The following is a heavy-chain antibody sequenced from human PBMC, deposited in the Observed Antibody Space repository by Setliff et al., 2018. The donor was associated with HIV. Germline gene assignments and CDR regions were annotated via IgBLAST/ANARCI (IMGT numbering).Heavy chain of an antibody. CDR1: GGSISSDDYY. D-gene: IGHD3-22*01. CDR2: ITYSGSA. J-gene: IGHJ4*02. V-gene: IGHV4-30-4*02. Sequence: SETLSLTCTVSGGSISSDDYYWNWIRQPPGKGLEWIGYITYSGSAYYNPSLKSRFTISVDTSKNQFSVRLSSVSAADTAVYFCARHVARFDYDTGGYYVSHFDYWGQGTQVTVSS. CDR3: ARHVARFDYDTGGYYVSHFDY.